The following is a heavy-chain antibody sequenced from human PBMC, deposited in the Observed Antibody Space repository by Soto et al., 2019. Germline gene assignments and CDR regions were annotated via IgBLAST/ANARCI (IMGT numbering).Heavy chain of an antibody. CDR3: ASRGYDFWSGSYYFDY. CDR1: GGSISSSNW. D-gene: IGHD3-3*01. J-gene: IGHJ4*02. V-gene: IGHV4-4*02. Sequence: SETLSLTCAVSGGSISSSNWWSWVRQPPGKGLEWIGEIYHSGSTNYNPSLKSRVTISVDKSKNQFSLKLSSVTAADTAVYYCASRGYDFWSGSYYFDYWGQGTLVTVSS. CDR2: IYHSGST.